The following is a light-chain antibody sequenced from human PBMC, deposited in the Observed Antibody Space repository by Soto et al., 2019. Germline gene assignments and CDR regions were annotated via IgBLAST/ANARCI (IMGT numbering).Light chain of an antibody. CDR1: SSNIGNNY. CDR3: GTWDSSVSAFV. Sequence: QSVLTQPPSVSPAPGQKFTISCSGSSSNIGNNYVSWYQQLPGTAPKLLIYDNNKRPSGIPDRFSGSKSGTSATLGITGLQTGEEADYYCGTWDSSVSAFVFGTGTKVTVL. J-gene: IGLJ1*01. V-gene: IGLV1-51*01. CDR2: DNN.